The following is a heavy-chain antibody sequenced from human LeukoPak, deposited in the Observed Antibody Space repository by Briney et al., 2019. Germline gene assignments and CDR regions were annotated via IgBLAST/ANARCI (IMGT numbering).Heavy chain of an antibody. D-gene: IGHD5-18*01. Sequence: GGSLRLSCAASGFTFSTYWMHWVRQIPGKGLVWLSRIHYDGNYTTYVDSVRGRFTISRDNTKGTLYLQMNSLRADDTAVYYCARGAEGHNYGELDSWGQGTLVTVSS. V-gene: IGHV3-74*01. CDR1: GFTFSTYW. J-gene: IGHJ5*01. CDR3: ARGAEGHNYGELDS. CDR2: IHYDGNYT.